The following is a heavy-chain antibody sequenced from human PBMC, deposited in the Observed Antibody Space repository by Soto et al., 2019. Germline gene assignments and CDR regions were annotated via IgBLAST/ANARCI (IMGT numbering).Heavy chain of an antibody. J-gene: IGHJ4*02. CDR1: GYTLTELS. Sequence: ASVKVSCKVSGYTLTELSMHWVRQAPGKGLEWMGGFDPEDGETIYAQKFQGRVTMTEDTSTDTAYMELSSLRSEDTAVYYCATDWGSYRSFDYWGQGTLVTVPQ. V-gene: IGHV1-24*01. CDR3: ATDWGSYRSFDY. D-gene: IGHD3-16*02. CDR2: FDPEDGET.